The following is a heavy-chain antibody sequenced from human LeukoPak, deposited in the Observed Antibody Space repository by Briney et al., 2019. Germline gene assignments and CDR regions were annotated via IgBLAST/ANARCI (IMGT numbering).Heavy chain of an antibody. J-gene: IGHJ5*02. Sequence: SVKVSCKASGGTFSSYAISWVRQAPGQGLEWMGGIIPIFGTANYAQKFQGRVTITADESTSTAYMELSSLRSEDTAVYYCARDLAYDYYDSSGSDWFDPWGQGTLVTVSS. CDR2: IIPIFGTA. V-gene: IGHV1-69*13. CDR3: ARDLAYDYYDSSGSDWFDP. CDR1: GGTFSSYA. D-gene: IGHD3-22*01.